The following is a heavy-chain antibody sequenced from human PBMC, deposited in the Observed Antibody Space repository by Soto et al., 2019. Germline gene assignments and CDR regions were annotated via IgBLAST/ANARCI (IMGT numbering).Heavy chain of an antibody. D-gene: IGHD2-8*01. CDR1: GGTFSSYA. V-gene: IGHV1-69*06. Sequence: QVQLVQSGAEVKKPGSSVKVSCTASGGTFSSYAISWVRHAPGQGLEWMGGIIPIFGTANYAQKFQGRVTITADKTTRTAYMELSSLRCEETAVYYCARAHCTNGVCYPYDYYGMDVWGQVTTVTVSS. J-gene: IGHJ6*02. CDR2: IIPIFGTA. CDR3: ARAHCTNGVCYPYDYYGMDV.